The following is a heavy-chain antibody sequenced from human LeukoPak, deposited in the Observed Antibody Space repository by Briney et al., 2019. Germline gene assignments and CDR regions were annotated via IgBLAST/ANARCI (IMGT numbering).Heavy chain of an antibody. J-gene: IGHJ4*02. CDR1: GFTFNTYG. CDR2: ISYDGSNK. D-gene: IGHD1-1*01. CDR3: ARTGSSKASCFDY. Sequence: GGSLRLSCAASGFTFNTYGIHWVRQAPGKGLEWVALISYDGSNKYYADSVKGRFTISRDNSKNTLYLQMNSLRAEDTAVYYCARTGSSKASCFDYWGQGTLVTVSS. V-gene: IGHV3-33*01.